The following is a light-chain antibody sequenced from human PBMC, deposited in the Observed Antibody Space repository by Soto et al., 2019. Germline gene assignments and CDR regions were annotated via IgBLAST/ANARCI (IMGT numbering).Light chain of an antibody. CDR3: QKYNSAPLT. CDR1: QSVSSY. CDR2: DAS. J-gene: IGKJ4*01. Sequence: EIVLTQSPATLSLSPGERATLSCRASQSVSSYLAWYQQKPGQAPRLLIYDASNRATGIPARFSGSGSGTDLTLTISSLQPEDVATYYCQKYNSAPLTFGGGTKVDI. V-gene: IGKV3-11*01.